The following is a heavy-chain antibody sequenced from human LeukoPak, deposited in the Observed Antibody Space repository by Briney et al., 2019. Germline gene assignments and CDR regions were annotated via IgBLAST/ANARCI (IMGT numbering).Heavy chain of an antibody. Sequence: AASVKVSCKASGSTFSSYAISWVRQAPGQGLEWMGGIIPIFGTANYAQKFQGRVTITADESTSTAYMELSSLRSEDTAVYYCARSSGIQLWLRAYYYYMDVWGKGTTVTISS. CDR3: ARSSGIQLWLRAYYYYMDV. V-gene: IGHV1-69*13. J-gene: IGHJ6*03. CDR2: IIPIFGTA. CDR1: GSTFSSYA. D-gene: IGHD5-18*01.